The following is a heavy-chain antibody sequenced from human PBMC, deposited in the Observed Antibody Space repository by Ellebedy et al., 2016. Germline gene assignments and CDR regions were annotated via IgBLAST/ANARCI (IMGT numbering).Heavy chain of an antibody. J-gene: IGHJ6*02. CDR2: IYYSGST. CDR1: GGSISSGAYY. D-gene: IGHD3-10*01. V-gene: IGHV4-31*03. Sequence: SETLSLTCTVSGGSISSGAYYWSWIRQHPGTGLEWIGSIYYSGSTNYNPSLKSRVTISVDTSKNQFSLKLSSVTAADTAAYYCARVGRTMVRGVTYNYYYAMDVWGQGTTVTVSS. CDR3: ARVGRTMVRGVTYNYYYAMDV.